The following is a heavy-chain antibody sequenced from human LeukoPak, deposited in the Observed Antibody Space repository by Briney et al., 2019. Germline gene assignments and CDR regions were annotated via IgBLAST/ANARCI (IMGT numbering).Heavy chain of an antibody. D-gene: IGHD2-8*01. CDR1: GFTFSSYG. Sequence: GGSLRLSCAASGFTFSSYGMSWVRQAPGKGLEWVSAISGSGGSTYYADSVKGRFTISRDNSKNTLYLQMNSLRAEDTAVYYCAKQSCTSGVCYTGTHFDYWGQGTLVTVSS. CDR2: ISGSGGST. V-gene: IGHV3-23*01. CDR3: AKQSCTSGVCYTGTHFDY. J-gene: IGHJ4*02.